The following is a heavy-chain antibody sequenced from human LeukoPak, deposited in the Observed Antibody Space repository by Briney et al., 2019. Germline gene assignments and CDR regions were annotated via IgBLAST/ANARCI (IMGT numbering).Heavy chain of an antibody. CDR3: AREGGFFRPLDY. J-gene: IGHJ4*02. D-gene: IGHD3-3*01. V-gene: IGHV4-4*02. Sequence: SGTLSLTCGVSGGSVTSTNWWTWVRPPPGKGLEWSGEVRLDGKTNYNPYLESRLTISVDLSENHISLRLTSVTAADTAVYYCAREGGFFRPLDYSGQGTLVTVSS. CDR1: GGSVTSTNW. CDR2: VRLDGKT.